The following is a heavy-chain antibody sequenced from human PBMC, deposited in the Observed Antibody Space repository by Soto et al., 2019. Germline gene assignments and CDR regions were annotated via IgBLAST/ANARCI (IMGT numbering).Heavy chain of an antibody. CDR1: GFSFSSFA. CDR3: EKDPNYDFWSGFSAVYFDY. Sequence: EVHLLQSGGGLVQPGGSLRLSCAASGFSFSSFALSWVRQSPGKGLEWVAGVSGRGGDTYYANSVKGRFTISRDNSQNTLFLQMNSLRAEDSAIYYCEKDPNYDFWSGFSAVYFDYWGQGTLVTVSS. V-gene: IGHV3-23*01. CDR2: VSGRGGDT. D-gene: IGHD3-3*01. J-gene: IGHJ4*02.